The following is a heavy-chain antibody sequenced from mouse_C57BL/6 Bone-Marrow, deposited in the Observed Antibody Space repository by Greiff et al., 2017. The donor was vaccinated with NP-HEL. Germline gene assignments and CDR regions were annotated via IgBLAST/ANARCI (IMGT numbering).Heavy chain of an antibody. CDR1: GYTFTSYW. CDR3: ARSDTTVVVHCDY. CDR2: IHPNSGST. Sequence: QVQLQQPGAELVKPGASVKLSCKASGYTFTSYWMHWVKQRPGQGLEWIGMIHPNSGSTNYNEKFKSKATLTVDKSSSTAYMQLSSLTSEDSAVYYCARSDTTVVVHCDYWGQGTTLTVSS. D-gene: IGHD1-1*01. J-gene: IGHJ2*01. V-gene: IGHV1-64*01.